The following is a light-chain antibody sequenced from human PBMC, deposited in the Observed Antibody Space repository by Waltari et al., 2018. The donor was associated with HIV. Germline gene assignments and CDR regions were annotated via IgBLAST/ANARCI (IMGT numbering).Light chain of an antibody. J-gene: IGLJ3*02. V-gene: IGLV1-44*01. CDR1: SPNIRPTS. CDR2: TPN. CDR3: AVWDDFLTGWV. Sequence: QSRLTQAPSASGTPGQTVTIFCSGRSPNIRPTSVIWYYHLAPAAPRLLIYTPNERPSGVPDRFSGSKSGTSASLAISGLQPEDEGDYFCAVWDDFLTGWVFGGGTRLTVL.